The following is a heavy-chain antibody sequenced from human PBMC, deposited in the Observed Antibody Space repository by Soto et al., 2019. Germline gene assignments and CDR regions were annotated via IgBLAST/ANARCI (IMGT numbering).Heavy chain of an antibody. V-gene: IGHV3-7*01. J-gene: IGHJ5*02. CDR1: GFTFSSYW. D-gene: IGHD6-13*01. CDR2: IKQDGSEK. CDR3: ARDRIAAAGTFNWFDP. Sequence: GGSLRLSCAASGFTFSSYWMSWVRQAPGKGLEWVANIKQDGSEKYYVDSVKGRFTISRDNAKNSLYLQMNSLRAEDTAVYYCARDRIAAAGTFNWFDPWGQGTLVTVSS.